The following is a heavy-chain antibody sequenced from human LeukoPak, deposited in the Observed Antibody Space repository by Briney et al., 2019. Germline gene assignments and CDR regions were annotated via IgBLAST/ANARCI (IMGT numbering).Heavy chain of an antibody. CDR2: IYHSGST. Sequence: SETLSLTCAVSGYSISSGYYWGWIRPPPGKGLEWIGSIYHSGSTYYNPSLKSGVTISVDTSKNQFSLKVTSVTAADTALYYCARGSGYSNNFDYWGQGTLVTVSS. CDR3: ARGSGYSNNFDY. CDR1: GYSISSGYY. V-gene: IGHV4-38-2*01. J-gene: IGHJ4*02. D-gene: IGHD4-11*01.